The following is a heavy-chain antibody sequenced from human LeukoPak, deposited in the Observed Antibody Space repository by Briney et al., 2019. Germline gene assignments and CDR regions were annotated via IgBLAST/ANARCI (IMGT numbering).Heavy chain of an antibody. CDR1: GYTFTSYY. CDR2: SDPKSGAT. Sequence: ASVKVSCKTSGYTFTSYYIHWLRQAPGQRFEWMGWSDPKSGATKYEHFQGRVTMTRDTSISTAYMELSRLTSDDTAVYYCARGDFYDNKGYSPELRYWGQGTLVTVSS. V-gene: IGHV1-2*02. J-gene: IGHJ4*02. CDR3: ARGDFYDNKGYSPELRY. D-gene: IGHD3-10*01.